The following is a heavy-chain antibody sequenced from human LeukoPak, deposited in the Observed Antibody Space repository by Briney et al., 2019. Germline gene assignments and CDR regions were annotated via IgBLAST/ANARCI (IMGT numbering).Heavy chain of an antibody. CDR1: GFTFTSSA. CDR2: IVVGSGNA. V-gene: IGHV1-58*02. Sequence: GASVKVSCKASGFTFTSSAMQWVRQARGQRLEWIGWIVVGSGNANYAQKFQERVTNTRDMSTSTAFMELSSLRSEDTAVYYCAARADSFDYWGQGTLVTVSS. J-gene: IGHJ4*02. CDR3: AARADSFDY. D-gene: IGHD2-21*01.